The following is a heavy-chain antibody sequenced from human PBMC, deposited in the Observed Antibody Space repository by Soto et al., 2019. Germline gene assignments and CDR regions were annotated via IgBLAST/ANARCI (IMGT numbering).Heavy chain of an antibody. V-gene: IGHV4-34*01. J-gene: IGHJ6*02. CDR3: ARTGVYGNYYGMDV. CDR2: INHSGST. D-gene: IGHD2-8*01. Sequence: QVQLQQWGAGLLKPSETLSLTCAVYGGSFSGYYWSWIRQPPGKGLEWIGEINHSGSTNYNPSLKIRVTISVDTSKNQFSLKLSSVTAADTAVYYCARTGVYGNYYGMDVWGQGNTVTVSS. CDR1: GGSFSGYY.